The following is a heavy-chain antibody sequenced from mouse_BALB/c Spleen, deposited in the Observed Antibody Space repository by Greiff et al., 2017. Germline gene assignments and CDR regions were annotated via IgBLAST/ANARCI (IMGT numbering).Heavy chain of an antibody. J-gene: IGHJ4*01. V-gene: IGHV3-2*02. CDR2: ISYSGST. Sequence: EVQLQESGPGLVKPSQSLSLTCTVTGYSITSDYAWNWIRQFPGNKLEWMGYISYSGSTSYNPSLKSRISITRDTSKNQFFLQLNSVTTEDTATYYCARGWLLDYAMDYWGQGTSVTVSS. D-gene: IGHD2-3*01. CDR3: ARGWLLDYAMDY. CDR1: GYSITSDYA.